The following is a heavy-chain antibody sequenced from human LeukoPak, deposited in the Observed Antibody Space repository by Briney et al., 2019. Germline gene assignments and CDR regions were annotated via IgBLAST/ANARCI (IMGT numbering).Heavy chain of an antibody. J-gene: IGHJ4*02. V-gene: IGHV1-2*02. CDR2: INPNSGGT. CDR1: GYTFTGYY. Sequence: ASVKVSCKASGYTFTGYYMHWVRQAPGQGLEWMGWINPNSGGTNYAQKFQGRVTMARDTSISTAYMELSRLRSDDTAVYYCARAGGYCSGGSCYGRRTRLGYWGQGTLVTVSS. D-gene: IGHD2-15*01. CDR3: ARAGGYCSGGSCYGRRTRLGY.